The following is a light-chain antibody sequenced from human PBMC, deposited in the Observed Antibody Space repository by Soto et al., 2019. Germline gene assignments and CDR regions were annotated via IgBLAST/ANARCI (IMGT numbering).Light chain of an antibody. CDR3: QQYYSTLT. V-gene: IGKV4-1*01. J-gene: IGKJ4*01. Sequence: DIVMTQSPDSLAVSLGERATINCKSSQSVLYSSDNKNYLACYQQKPGQPPKLLIYWASTRDSGVPDRFSGGGSGADFTLTISSLQAEDVAVYYCQQYYSTLTFGGGTKVEIK. CDR1: QSVLYSSDNKNY. CDR2: WAS.